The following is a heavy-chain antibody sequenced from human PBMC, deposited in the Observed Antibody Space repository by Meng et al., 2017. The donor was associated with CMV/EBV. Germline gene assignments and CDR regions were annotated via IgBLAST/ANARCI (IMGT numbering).Heavy chain of an antibody. CDR2: ISSSSSYI. J-gene: IGHJ5*02. D-gene: IGHD4-23*01. CDR3: ARDRGNSGHWFDP. CDR1: GFTFSSYS. V-gene: IGHV3-21*01. Sequence: GGSLRLSSAASGFTFSSYSMNWVRQAPGKGLEWVSSISSSSSYIYYADSVKGRFTISRDNAKNSLYLQMNSLRAEDTAVYYCARDRGNSGHWFDPWGQGTLVTVSS.